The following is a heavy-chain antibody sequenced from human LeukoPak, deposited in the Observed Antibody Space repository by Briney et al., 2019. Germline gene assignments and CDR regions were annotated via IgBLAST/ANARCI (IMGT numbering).Heavy chain of an antibody. V-gene: IGHV3-30-3*01. CDR1: GFTFSNYA. CDR3: SRSTVGSTRGGEFDY. D-gene: IGHD1-26*01. CDR2: ISYDGSYK. Sequence: GGSLRLSCAASGFTFSNYAMHWVRQAPGKGLEWVAVISYDGSYKYYADSVKGRFTISRDDSKNTLYLHMNSLRPEDTAVYYCSRSTVGSTRGGEFDYWGQGTLVTVSS. J-gene: IGHJ4*02.